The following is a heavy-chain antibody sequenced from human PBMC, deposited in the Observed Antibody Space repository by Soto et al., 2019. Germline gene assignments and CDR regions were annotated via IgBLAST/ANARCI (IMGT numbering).Heavy chain of an antibody. CDR1: GGSVSSGSYY. CDR3: ARERRGSGYYSLNYYYGMDV. V-gene: IGHV4-61*01. CDR2: IYYSGST. J-gene: IGHJ6*02. D-gene: IGHD3-22*01. Sequence: SETLSLTCTVSGGSVSSGSYYWSWIRQPPGKGLEWIGYIYYSGSTNYNPSLKSRVTISVDTSKNQFSLKLSSVTAADTAVYYCARERRGSGYYSLNYYYGMDVWGQGTTVTVSS.